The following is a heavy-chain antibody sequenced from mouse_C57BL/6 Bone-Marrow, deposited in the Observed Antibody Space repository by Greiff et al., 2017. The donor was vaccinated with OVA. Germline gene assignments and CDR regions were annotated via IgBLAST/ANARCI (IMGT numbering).Heavy chain of an antibody. D-gene: IGHD2-3*01. CDR1: GYTFTSYW. CDR2: IDPSDSYT. CDR3: ARSGDGYYLDY. Sequence: QVQLQQPGAELVKPGASVKLSCKASGYTFTSYWMQWVKQRPGQGLEWIGEIDPSDSYTNYNQKFKGKATLTVDTSSSTAYMQLSSLTSEDSAVYYCARSGDGYYLDYWGQGTTLTVSS. J-gene: IGHJ2*01. V-gene: IGHV1-50*01.